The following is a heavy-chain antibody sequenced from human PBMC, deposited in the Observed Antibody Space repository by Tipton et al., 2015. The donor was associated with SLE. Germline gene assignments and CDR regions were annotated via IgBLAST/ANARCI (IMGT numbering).Heavy chain of an antibody. D-gene: IGHD3-10*01. J-gene: IGHJ3*02. CDR1: GGSIRSHY. V-gene: IGHV4-4*08. CDR3: ARNPITMVRGVIPGAFDI. Sequence: TLSLTCTVSGGSIRSHYWSWIRQPPGKGLEWIGYMYHSGSTKYNPSLKRRVTISGDTSKNQFSLKMSSVTAADTAVYYCARNPITMVRGVIPGAFDIWGQGTMVTVSS. CDR2: MYHSGST.